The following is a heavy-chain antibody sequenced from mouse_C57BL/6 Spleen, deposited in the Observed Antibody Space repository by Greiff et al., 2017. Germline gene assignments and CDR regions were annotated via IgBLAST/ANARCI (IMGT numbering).Heavy chain of an antibody. V-gene: IGHV5-17*01. CDR3: ARRNYGNYDDY. CDR1: GFTFSDYG. D-gene: IGHD2-1*01. J-gene: IGHJ2*01. CDR2: ISSGSSTI. Sequence: EVQLVESGGGLVKPGGSLKLSCAASGFTFSDYGMHWVRQAPEKGLEWVAYISSGSSTIYYADTVKGRFTISRDNAKNTLFLQMTSLRSEDTAMYYCARRNYGNYDDYWGQGTTLTVSS.